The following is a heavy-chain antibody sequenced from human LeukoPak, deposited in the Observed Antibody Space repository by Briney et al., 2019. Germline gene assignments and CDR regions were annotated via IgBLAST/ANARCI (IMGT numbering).Heavy chain of an antibody. J-gene: IGHJ6*02. Sequence: PGGSLTLSCAPCGLTFDDYAMLGVPRAPGKGVEWVSGNSWNSGHIGYADSVKGRFTISRDNAKNSLYLQMNSLRAEDTALYYCAKALYYDFWSGYNPDRYYGMDVWGQGTTVTVSS. CDR3: AKALYYDFWSGYNPDRYYGMDV. CDR2: NSWNSGHI. D-gene: IGHD3-3*01. V-gene: IGHV3-9*01. CDR1: GLTFDDYA.